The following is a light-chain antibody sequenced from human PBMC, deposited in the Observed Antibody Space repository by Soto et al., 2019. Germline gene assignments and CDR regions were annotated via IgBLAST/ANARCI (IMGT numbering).Light chain of an antibody. J-gene: IGKJ1*01. V-gene: IGKV1-5*03. Sequence: DIQMTQSPSTLSASIGDRVTITCRASQSICSWLAWYQQKPGKAPKLLIYKASILESGVPSRFSGSGSGTEFSLTISSLQAEDFATYYCQQYNTYWTFAQGTKVEIK. CDR3: QQYNTYWT. CDR1: QSICSW. CDR2: KAS.